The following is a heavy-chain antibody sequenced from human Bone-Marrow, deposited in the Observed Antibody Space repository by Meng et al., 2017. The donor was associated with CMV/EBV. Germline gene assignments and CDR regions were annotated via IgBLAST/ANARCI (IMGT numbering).Heavy chain of an antibody. J-gene: IGHJ4*02. CDR1: GYTFTDHY. Sequence: ASVKVSCKASGYTFTDHYFHWVRQAPGQGLEWMGWIHPQSGVTNYAQKFQARVTLTRDTSINTGYIELSRLASDYTAVYYCARDKNWGPDYGGQGTPVTVSS. D-gene: IGHD7-27*01. CDR2: IHPQSGVT. CDR3: ARDKNWGPDY. V-gene: IGHV1-2*02.